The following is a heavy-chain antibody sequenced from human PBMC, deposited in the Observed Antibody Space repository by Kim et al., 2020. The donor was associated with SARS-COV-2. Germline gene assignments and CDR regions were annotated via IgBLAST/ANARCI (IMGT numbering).Heavy chain of an antibody. Sequence: GGSLRLSCAASGFSFDNYAMNCVRQAPGKGLVWVSTISAVCGGTYYADSVKCRLTISRDTSNNTLYLQMYSLRADDTAIYYCARDAIPAYRSTRAIDYWG. CDR1: GFSFDNYA. V-gene: IGHV3-23*01. D-gene: IGHD6-13*01. CDR3: ARDAIPAYRSTRAIDY. CDR2: ISAVCGGT. J-gene: IGHJ4*01.